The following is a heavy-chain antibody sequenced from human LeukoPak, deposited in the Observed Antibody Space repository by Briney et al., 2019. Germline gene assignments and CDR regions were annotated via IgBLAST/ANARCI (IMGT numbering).Heavy chain of an antibody. CDR1: RHTFTVYH. Sequence: ASVKVSCKASRHTFTVYHVHWVRQAPGQGLEWMGWINPDSGVTNYAQNLQARVTMTRGTSISTVFLDLSSLISDDTAVYYCALVTSGNWWFDPWGQGTLVTVSS. V-gene: IGHV1-2*02. D-gene: IGHD2-21*02. J-gene: IGHJ5*02. CDR3: ALVTSGNWWFDP. CDR2: INPDSGVT.